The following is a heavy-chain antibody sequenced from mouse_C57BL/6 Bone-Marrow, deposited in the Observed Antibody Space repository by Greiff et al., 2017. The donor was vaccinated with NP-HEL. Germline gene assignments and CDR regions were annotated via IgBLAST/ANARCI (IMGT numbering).Heavy chain of an antibody. CDR3: ARGYYGSSSLYYFDY. Sequence: QVQLQQPGAELVKPGASVKLSCKASGYTFTSYWMQWVKQRPGQGLEWIGEIDPSDSYTNYNQKFKGKATLTVDTSSSTACMQLSSLTSEDSAVYYCARGYYGSSSLYYFDYWGQGTTLTVSS. V-gene: IGHV1-50*01. D-gene: IGHD1-1*01. CDR1: GYTFTSYW. J-gene: IGHJ2*01. CDR2: IDPSDSYT.